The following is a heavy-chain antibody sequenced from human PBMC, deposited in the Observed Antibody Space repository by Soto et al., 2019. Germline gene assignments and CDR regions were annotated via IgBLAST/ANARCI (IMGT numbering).Heavy chain of an antibody. CDR3: SKDGAIAAADYFFHY. CDR2: IASDGKDK. V-gene: IGHV3-30*18. D-gene: IGHD6-13*01. Sequence: QVQLVESGGGVVQPGRSLKLSCAASGFTFSNYAIHWVRQAPGKGLEWVAVIASDGKDKRYADSVKGRFTISRDNSKNTVYLQMNSLRGEDTAVYYCSKDGAIAAADYFFHYWGQGSLVTVSS. J-gene: IGHJ4*02. CDR1: GFTFSNYA.